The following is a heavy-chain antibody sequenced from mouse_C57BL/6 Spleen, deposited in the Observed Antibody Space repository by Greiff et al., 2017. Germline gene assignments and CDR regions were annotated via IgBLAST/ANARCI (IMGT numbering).Heavy chain of an antibody. CDR3: ARGLTGTEGFDY. J-gene: IGHJ3*01. CDR1: GYTFTSYW. Sequence: QVQLQQPGAELVMPGASVKLSCKASGYTFTSYWMHWVKQRPGQGLEWIGEIDPSDSYTNYNQKFKGKSTLTVDKSSSTAYMQLSSLTSEDSAVYYCARGLTGTEGFDYWGQGTLVTVSA. CDR2: IDPSDSYT. V-gene: IGHV1-69*01. D-gene: IGHD4-1*01.